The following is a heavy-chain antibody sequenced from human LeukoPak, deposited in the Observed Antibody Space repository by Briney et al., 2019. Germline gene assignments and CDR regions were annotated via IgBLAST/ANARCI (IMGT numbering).Heavy chain of an antibody. D-gene: IGHD3-16*01. CDR2: IYTSGST. CDR1: GGSISSYY. Sequence: SETLSLTCTVSGGSISSYYWSWIRQPAGKGLEWIGRIYTSGSTNYNPSLKSRVTISADTSKNQFSLKLTSVTAADTAVYYCARYRGTYGDYFDYWGQGKLVIVSS. CDR3: ARYRGTYGDYFDY. J-gene: IGHJ4*02. V-gene: IGHV4-4*07.